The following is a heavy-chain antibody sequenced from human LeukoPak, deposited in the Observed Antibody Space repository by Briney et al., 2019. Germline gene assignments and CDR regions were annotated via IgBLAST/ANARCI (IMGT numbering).Heavy chain of an antibody. J-gene: IGHJ4*02. Sequence: PGGSLRLSCAASGFIFSTYNMNWVRQAPGKGLEWVSYISSSSSTIYYADSVQGQFSISRDNAKNSLYLQMNSLRDEDTAVYYCARSVMVRGVITLFDFWGQGTLVTVSS. V-gene: IGHV3-48*02. CDR3: ARSVMVRGVITLFDF. CDR1: GFIFSTYN. D-gene: IGHD3-10*01. CDR2: ISSSSSTI.